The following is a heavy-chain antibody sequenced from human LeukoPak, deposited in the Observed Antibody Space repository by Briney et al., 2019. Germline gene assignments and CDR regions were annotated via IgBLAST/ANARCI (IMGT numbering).Heavy chain of an antibody. J-gene: IGHJ4*02. CDR3: AKVDSYYYGSGSYERY. V-gene: IGHV3-23*01. Sequence: GGSLGLSCAASGFTFSSYAMSWVRQAPGKGLEWVSAISGSGGSTYYADSVKGRFTISRDNSKNTLYLQMNSLRAEDTAVYYCAKVDSYYYGSGSYERYWGQGTLVTVSS. CDR1: GFTFSSYA. CDR2: ISGSGGST. D-gene: IGHD3-10*01.